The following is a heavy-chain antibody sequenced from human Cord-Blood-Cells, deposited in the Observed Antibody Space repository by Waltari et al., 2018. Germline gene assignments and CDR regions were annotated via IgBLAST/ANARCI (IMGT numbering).Heavy chain of an antibody. CDR1: GYSFTSYW. CDR2: IDPGDSDT. CDR3: ARSNVDTAMVDAFDI. V-gene: IGHV5-51*01. Sequence: EVQLVQSGAEVKKPGESLKISCKGSGYSFTSYWIGWVRQMPGKGLEWMGIIDPGDSDTRYSPSFQGQVTISADKSISTAYLQWSSLKASDTAMYYCARSNVDTAMVDAFDIWGQGTMVTVSS. D-gene: IGHD5-18*01. J-gene: IGHJ3*02.